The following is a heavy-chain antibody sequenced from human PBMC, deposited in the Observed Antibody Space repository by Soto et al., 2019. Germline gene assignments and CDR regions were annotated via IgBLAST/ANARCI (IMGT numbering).Heavy chain of an antibody. CDR1: GYTSTNYG. J-gene: IGHJ4*02. CDR2: INAGSGNT. Sequence: ASVKVSCKASGYTSTNYGMHWVRQAPGQRLEWMGWINAGSGNTKYSQKFQGRITITRDTSASTVYMELSSLRSEDTAVYYCAYDIIGLPGAKCLDYWGQGALVTVSS. V-gene: IGHV1-3*01. CDR3: AYDIIGLPGAKCLDY. D-gene: IGHD2-2*01.